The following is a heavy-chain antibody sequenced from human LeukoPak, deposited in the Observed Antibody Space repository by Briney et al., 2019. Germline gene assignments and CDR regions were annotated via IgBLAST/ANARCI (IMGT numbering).Heavy chain of an antibody. CDR1: GGSISSSSYY. V-gene: IGHV4-39*01. D-gene: IGHD5-12*01. CDR2: IYYSGST. J-gene: IGHJ3*02. CDR3: ARPEIVATISAFDI. Sequence: SETLSLTCTVSGGSISSSSYYWGWIRQPPGKGLEWIGSIYYSGSTYYNPSPKSRVTISVDTSKNQFSLKLSSVTAADTAVYYCARPEIVATISAFDIWGQGTMVTVSS.